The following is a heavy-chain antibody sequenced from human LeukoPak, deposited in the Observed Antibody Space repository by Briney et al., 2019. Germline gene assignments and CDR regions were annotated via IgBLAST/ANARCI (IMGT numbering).Heavy chain of an antibody. Sequence: ASVKVSCKASGGTFSSYAISWARQAPGQGLEWMGGIIPIFGTANYAQKLQGRVTMTTDTSTSTAYMELRSLRSDDTAVYYCARGGYYYDSSGYYYPDYWGQGTLVTVSS. CDR3: ARGGYYYDSSGYYYPDY. V-gene: IGHV1-69*05. CDR2: IIPIFGTA. CDR1: GGTFSSYA. D-gene: IGHD3-22*01. J-gene: IGHJ4*02.